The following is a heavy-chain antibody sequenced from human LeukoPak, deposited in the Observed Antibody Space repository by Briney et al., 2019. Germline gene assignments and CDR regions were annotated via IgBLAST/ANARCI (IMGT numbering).Heavy chain of an antibody. D-gene: IGHD3-22*01. CDR3: ARKNLVVLSYAFDI. CDR2: ISPYNGNT. J-gene: IGHJ3*02. CDR1: GYAFTSYG. Sequence: ASVKVSCKASGYAFTSYGITWVRQAPGQGLEWMGWISPYNGNTHYAQKVQGRVTMTTDTSTSTAYMELRSLRSEDTAVYYCARKNLVVLSYAFDIWGQGTMVTVSS. V-gene: IGHV1-18*01.